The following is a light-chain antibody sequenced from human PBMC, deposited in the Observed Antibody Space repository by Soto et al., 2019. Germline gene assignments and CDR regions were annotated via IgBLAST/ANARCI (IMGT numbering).Light chain of an antibody. Sequence: QSVLTQPASVSGSPGQSITISCTGTSSDVGGYNYVSWYQQHPGKAPKRMIYDVSNRPSGFSNLFSGSQSGNTASLTISGLQAEDEADYYCSSYTSSSSYVFGTGTKVTVL. CDR2: DVS. CDR3: SSYTSSSSYV. V-gene: IGLV2-14*01. J-gene: IGLJ1*01. CDR1: SSDVGGYNY.